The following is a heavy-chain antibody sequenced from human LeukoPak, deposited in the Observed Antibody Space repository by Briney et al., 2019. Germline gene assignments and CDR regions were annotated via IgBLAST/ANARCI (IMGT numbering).Heavy chain of an antibody. D-gene: IGHD3-22*01. CDR3: ARGSYDSSGQFDY. CDR1: GFTFSDYV. CDR2: VSTHGNYI. J-gene: IGHJ4*02. Sequence: GGSLRLSCAASGFTFSDYVMNWVRQAPGKGLEWVSYVSTHGNYIYYADSLKGRFTISRDNAENSLFLQMNSLRAEDTAVYYCARGSYDSSGQFDYWGQGTLVTVSS. V-gene: IGHV3-21*01.